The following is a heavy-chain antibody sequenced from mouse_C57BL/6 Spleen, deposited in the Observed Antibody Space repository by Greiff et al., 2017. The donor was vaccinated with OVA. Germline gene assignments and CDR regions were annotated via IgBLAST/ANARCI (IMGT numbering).Heavy chain of an antibody. Sequence: QVQLQQPGAELVKPGASVTMSCKASGYTFTSYWITWVKQRPGQGLEWIGEILPGSGSTNYNEKLKGKATLTADKSSNTAYMQLSILTTEDSASYYCARGPYSTYYYARDYWGQGTSVTVSS. D-gene: IGHD2-5*01. J-gene: IGHJ4*01. V-gene: IGHV1-55*01. CDR2: ILPGSGST. CDR1: GYTFTSYW. CDR3: ARGPYSTYYYARDY.